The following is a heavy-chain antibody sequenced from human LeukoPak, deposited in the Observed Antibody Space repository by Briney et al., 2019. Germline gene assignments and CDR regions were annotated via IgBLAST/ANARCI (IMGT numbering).Heavy chain of an antibody. D-gene: IGHD1-1*01. V-gene: IGHV3-7*03. CDR1: AFIFSGHW. CDR3: AREDGWARWGGTRSDY. Sequence: GGSLRLSCEGSAFIFSGHWMNWVRQTPGKGLEWVASIKEDGSERQYVDSVKGRFSISRDNTKGSLFLQLNSLRAEDTAVYYCAREDGWARWGGTRSDYWGQGTLVSVSS. J-gene: IGHJ4*02. CDR2: IKEDGSER.